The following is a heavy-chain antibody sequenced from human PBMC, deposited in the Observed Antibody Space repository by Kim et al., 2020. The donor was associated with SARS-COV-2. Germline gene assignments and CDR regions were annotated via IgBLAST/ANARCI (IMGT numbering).Heavy chain of an antibody. CDR3: ATGGYSSSSTLQS. Sequence: YAQKFQGRVTMTEDTSTDTAYMELSSLRSEDTAVYYCATGGYSSSSTLQSWGQGTLVTVSS. D-gene: IGHD6-13*01. V-gene: IGHV1-24*01. J-gene: IGHJ5*02.